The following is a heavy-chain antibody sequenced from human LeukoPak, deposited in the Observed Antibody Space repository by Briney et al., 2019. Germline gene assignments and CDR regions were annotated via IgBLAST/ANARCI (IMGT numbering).Heavy chain of an antibody. CDR3: ARANWGSENWFDP. CDR2: IIPILGIA. J-gene: IGHJ5*02. CDR1: GGTFSSYT. D-gene: IGHD7-27*01. Sequence: SVKVSCKASGGTFSSYTISWVRQAPGQGLEWMGRIIPILGIANYAQKFQGRVTFTADKSTSTAYMELSSLRSEDTAEYYCARANWGSENWFDPWGQGTLVTVSS. V-gene: IGHV1-69*02.